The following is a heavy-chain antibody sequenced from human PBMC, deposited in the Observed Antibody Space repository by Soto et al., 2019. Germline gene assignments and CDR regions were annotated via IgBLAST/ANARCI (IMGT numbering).Heavy chain of an antibody. J-gene: IGHJ3*01. D-gene: IGHD3-3*01. Sequence: EVQLVESGGGVVQPGGSLRLSCAASGFTFSTSDMHWVRQPTGQRPEWVSAIDTAGDTFYTDSVKGRFTISRDNAKNSFYLHMNSLTAGDTAMYFCARARTIWDDGLDLWGQGTMVTVFS. CDR1: GFTFSTSD. V-gene: IGHV3-13*01. CDR3: ARARTIWDDGLDL. CDR2: IDTAGDT.